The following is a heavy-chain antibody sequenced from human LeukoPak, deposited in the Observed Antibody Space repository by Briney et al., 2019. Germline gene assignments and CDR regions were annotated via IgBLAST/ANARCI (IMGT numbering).Heavy chain of an antibody. J-gene: IGHJ4*02. V-gene: IGHV4-34*01. CDR1: GGSFSGYY. D-gene: IGHD6-19*01. CDR2: TNPSGST. Sequence: SETLSLTCAVYGGSFSGYYWSWIRQSPGKGLEWIGETNPSGSTKYNPSLKSRVTISVDTSKNQFSLKLSSVIVADTAVYYCARDDSVDGTAYDYWGQGTLVTVSS. CDR3: ARDDSVDGTAYDY.